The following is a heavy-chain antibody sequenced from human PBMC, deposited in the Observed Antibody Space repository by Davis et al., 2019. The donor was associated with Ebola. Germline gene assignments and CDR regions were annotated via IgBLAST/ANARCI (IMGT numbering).Heavy chain of an antibody. CDR2: IYDSGIT. D-gene: IGHD1-7*01. J-gene: IGHJ5*01. V-gene: IGHV4-59*12. CDR3: GRTNWNYMGLDS. Sequence: MPSETLSLTCSVSGDSIRYFYWSWIRQPPGKGLEWIGYIYDSGITNYNPSLKSRLTMSVDTSKNHFSLRLSSVTAADTAVYYCGRTNWNYMGLDSWGLGTLVTVSS. CDR1: GDSIRYFY.